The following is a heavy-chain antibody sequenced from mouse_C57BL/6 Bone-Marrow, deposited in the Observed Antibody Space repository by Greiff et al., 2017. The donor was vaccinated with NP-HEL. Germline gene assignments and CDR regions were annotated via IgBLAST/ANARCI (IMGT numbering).Heavy chain of an antibody. CDR2: IGPGSGST. J-gene: IGHJ4*01. D-gene: IGHD1-1*01. V-gene: IGHV1-77*01. Sequence: QVQLQQSGAELVKPGASVKISCKASGYTFTDYYINWVKQRPGQGLEWIGKIGPGSGSTYYNEKFKGKATLTADKSSSTAYMQLSSLTSEDSAGYVCANTPFITTVVEKNYYAMDYWGQGTSVTVSS. CDR3: ANTPFITTVVEKNYYAMDY. CDR1: GYTFTDYY.